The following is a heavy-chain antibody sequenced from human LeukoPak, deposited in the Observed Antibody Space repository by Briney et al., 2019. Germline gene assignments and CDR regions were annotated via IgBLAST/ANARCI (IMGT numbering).Heavy chain of an antibody. J-gene: IGHJ6*02. CDR1: GFTFRRFG. CDR3: VPLMGGYESYFYGIDV. V-gene: IGHV3-30*03. CDR2: ISYDGSNK. D-gene: IGHD5-12*01. Sequence: GRSLRLSYAAYGFTFRRFGTDWVRQAPGKGLEWVAVISYDGSNKYYADSVKGRFTISRDNSQNTLYLQMNSLRPEDTAVYYFVPLMGGYESYFYGIDVWGQGTTVTVSS.